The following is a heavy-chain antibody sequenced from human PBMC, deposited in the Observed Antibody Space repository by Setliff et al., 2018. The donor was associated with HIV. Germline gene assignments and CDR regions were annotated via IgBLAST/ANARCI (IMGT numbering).Heavy chain of an antibody. Sequence: SETLSLTCSVSGDSITRGSYWGWVRQPPGKGLEWLGHIYNTGRTYDNPTLKSRVTISVDTSKNQFPLELTSVTAADTAVFYCVRVSSSGYYGEGAFDIWGQGTVVTVSS. CDR1: GDSITRGSY. V-gene: IGHV4-38-2*02. J-gene: IGHJ3*02. D-gene: IGHD3-22*01. CDR2: IYNTGRT. CDR3: VRVSSSGYYGEGAFDI.